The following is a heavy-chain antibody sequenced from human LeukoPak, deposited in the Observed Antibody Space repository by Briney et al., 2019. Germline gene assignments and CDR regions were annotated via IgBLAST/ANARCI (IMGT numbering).Heavy chain of an antibody. V-gene: IGHV4-30-2*01. CDR1: GGSISSGAYS. CDR2: IYHSGGT. Sequence: TSETLSLTCAVSGGSISSGAYSWSWIRQPPGKGLEWIGYIYHSGGTSYNPSLTSRVTISVDRSKNQFSLKLNSVTAADTAVYYCARVSPLYCSSTSCYGGAFDIWGQGTVVTVSS. J-gene: IGHJ3*02. CDR3: ARVSPLYCSSTSCYGGAFDI. D-gene: IGHD2-2*01.